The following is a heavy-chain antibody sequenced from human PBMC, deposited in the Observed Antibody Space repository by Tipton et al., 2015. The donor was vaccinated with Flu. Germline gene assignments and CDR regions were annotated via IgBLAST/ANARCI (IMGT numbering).Heavy chain of an antibody. J-gene: IGHJ4*02. Sequence: SLRLSCAASGFTFDDYAMHWVRQAPGKGLEWVSGISWNSGSIGYADSVKGRFTISRDNAKNSLYLQMNSLRAEDTALYYCAKADGSSGYYLADYWGQGTLVTVSS. CDR1: GFTFDDYA. V-gene: IGHV3-9*01. CDR3: AKADGSSGYYLADY. D-gene: IGHD3-22*01. CDR2: ISWNSGSI.